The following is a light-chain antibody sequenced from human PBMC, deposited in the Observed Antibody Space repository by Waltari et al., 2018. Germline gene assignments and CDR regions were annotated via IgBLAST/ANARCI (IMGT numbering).Light chain of an antibody. V-gene: IGKV1-39*01. J-gene: IGKJ4*01. CDR3: QQNYITHLT. CDR1: QMIARY. Sequence: DIQMTQSPSSLSASVGDRVTITCRASQMIARYLNCYHKKPGKAPKILIAAVSTLRSGVPSRFSGSSSGTDFTLTISSLQPEDFAIYDCQQNYITHLTFGGGTRVEIK. CDR2: AVS.